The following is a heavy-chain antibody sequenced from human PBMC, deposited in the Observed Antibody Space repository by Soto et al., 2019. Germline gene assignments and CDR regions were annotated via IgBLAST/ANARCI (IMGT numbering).Heavy chain of an antibody. V-gene: IGHV4-59*01. CDR3: ARGSWLVEDF. D-gene: IGHD5-12*01. CDR1: NGSMSNYY. J-gene: IGHJ4*02. Sequence: SETLSLTCNVSNGSMSNYYWNWIRQPPGKGLEYIGYTYGSGSTNYNPSHKSRVTISMDTSRNQFSLKMSSVTASDTAVYYCARGSWLVEDFWGQGTLVTVSS. CDR2: TYGSGST.